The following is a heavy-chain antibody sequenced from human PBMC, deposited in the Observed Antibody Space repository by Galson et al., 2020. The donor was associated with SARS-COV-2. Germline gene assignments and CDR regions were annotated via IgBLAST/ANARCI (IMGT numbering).Heavy chain of an antibody. CDR3: ARTYSGSYLNYFDY. CDR1: GFTFSSYA. V-gene: IGHV3-30*01. J-gene: IGHJ4*02. CDR2: ISYDGSNK. D-gene: IGHD1-26*01. Sequence: GASLKISCAASGFTFSSYAMHWVRQAPGKGLEWVAVISYDGSNKYYADSVKGRFTISRDNSKNTLYLQMNSLRAEDTAVYYCARTYSGSYLNYFDYWGQGTLVTVSS.